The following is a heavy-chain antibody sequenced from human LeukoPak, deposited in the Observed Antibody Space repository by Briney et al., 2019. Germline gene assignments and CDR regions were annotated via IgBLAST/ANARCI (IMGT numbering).Heavy chain of an antibody. CDR3: ARWRGQQSEFDL. CDR2: INQDGSQT. CDR1: GFTFSNYR. Sequence: GGSLRLSCAASGFTFSNYRISWVRQPPGKGLDWVAHINQDGSQTSYVDSVKGRFTISRDNAKSALYLQMNSLRAEDTAVYYYARWRGQQSEFDLWGQGNLVSVSS. J-gene: IGHJ4*02. V-gene: IGHV3-7*01. D-gene: IGHD4-11*01.